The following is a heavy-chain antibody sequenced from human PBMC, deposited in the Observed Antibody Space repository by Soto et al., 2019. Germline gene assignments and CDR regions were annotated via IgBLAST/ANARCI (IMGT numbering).Heavy chain of an antibody. V-gene: IGHV2-70*01. CDR3: ARMIVAYNWNYRWFDP. Sequence: SGPTVVNPTQTLTLTCTFSGFSLSTSGMCVSWIRQPPGKALEWLALIDWDDDKYYSTSLKTRLTISKDTSKNQVVLTMTNMDPVDTATYYCARMIVAYNWNYRWFDPWGQGTLVTVSS. J-gene: IGHJ5*02. D-gene: IGHD1-7*01. CDR2: IDWDDDK. CDR1: GFSLSTSGMC.